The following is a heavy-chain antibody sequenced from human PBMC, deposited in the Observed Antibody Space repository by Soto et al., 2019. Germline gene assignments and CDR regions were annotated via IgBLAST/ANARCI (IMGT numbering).Heavy chain of an antibody. CDR2: IIPILGIA. CDR3: ARGGGDYVDY. V-gene: IGHV1-69*02. D-gene: IGHD3-16*01. Sequence: QVQLVQSGAEVKKPGSSVKVSCKASGGTFSSYTISWVRQAPGQGLEWMGRIIPILGIANYAQKFQGRVTITADKSTSTAYMELSRLRSEDTAVDYCARGGGDYVDYWGQGTLVTVSS. J-gene: IGHJ4*02. CDR1: GGTFSSYT.